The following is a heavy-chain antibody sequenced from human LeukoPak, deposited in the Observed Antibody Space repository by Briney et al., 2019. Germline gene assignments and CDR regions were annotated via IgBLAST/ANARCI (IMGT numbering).Heavy chain of an antibody. CDR3: ARGAHYYDSSGFDY. Sequence: SETLSLTCTVSGGSISSGDYYWSWIRQPPGKGLEGIGYIYYSGSTYYNPSLKRRVTISVDTSKNQFSLKLSSVTAADTAVYYCARGAHYYDSSGFDYWGQGTLVTVSS. J-gene: IGHJ4*02. CDR2: IYYSGST. CDR1: GGSISSGDYY. D-gene: IGHD3-22*01. V-gene: IGHV4-30-4*01.